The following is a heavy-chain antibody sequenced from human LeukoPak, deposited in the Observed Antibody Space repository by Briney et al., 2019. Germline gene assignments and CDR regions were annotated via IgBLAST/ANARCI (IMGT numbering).Heavy chain of an antibody. CDR3: ARDQVSSTSWFDP. CDR2: IYYSGST. J-gene: IGHJ5*02. CDR1: DGSISSYF. V-gene: IGHV4-59*01. Sequence: SETLSLTCTVSDGSISSYFWSWIRQPPGKGLEWIGHIYYSGSTNYNPSLKSRVTISVDTSKNQFSLQLRSVTAADTAVYYCARDQVSSTSWFDPWGQGTQVTVSS. D-gene: IGHD2-2*01.